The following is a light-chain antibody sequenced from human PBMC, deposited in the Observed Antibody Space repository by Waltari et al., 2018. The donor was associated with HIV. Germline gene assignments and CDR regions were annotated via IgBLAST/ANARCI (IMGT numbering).Light chain of an antibody. CDR3: QCNDPTNYVV. J-gene: IGLJ2*01. CDR2: DDK. V-gene: IGLV6-57*01. CDR1: SGSIARNY. Sequence: FMLTQPHSVSESPGKTITISCTRSSGSIARNYVQWYQHRPGTSPTAVAIDDKQGPSGVPDRFSATVDSSSNSAYRTISGRKTEDEADYYCQCNDPTNYVVFGGGTHLTVL.